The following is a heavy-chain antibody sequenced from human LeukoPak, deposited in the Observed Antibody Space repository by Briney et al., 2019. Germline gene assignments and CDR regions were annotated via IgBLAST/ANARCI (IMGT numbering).Heavy chain of an antibody. CDR3: ARDPYSGSYVDYYYYYYMDV. V-gene: IGHV3-21*01. CDR2: ISGSGSGGST. D-gene: IGHD6-13*01. J-gene: IGHJ6*03. CDR1: GFTFITYS. Sequence: PGGSLRLSCAASGFTFITYSMNWVRQAPGKGLEWVSSISGSGSGGSTYYADSVKGRFTISRDNAKNSLYLQIDSLRAEDTAVYYCARDPYSGSYVDYYYYYYMDVWGKGTTVTISS.